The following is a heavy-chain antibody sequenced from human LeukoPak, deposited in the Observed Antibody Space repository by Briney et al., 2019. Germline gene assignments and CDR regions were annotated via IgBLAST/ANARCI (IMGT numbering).Heavy chain of an antibody. CDR2: ISSSGSTI. Sequence: GGSLRLSCAASGFTFSSYAMSWIRRAPGKGLEWVSYISSSGSTIYYADSVKGRFTISRDNAKNSLYLQMNSLRAEDTAVYYCARPARLRFLEWLLSDNWFDPWGQGTLVTVSS. J-gene: IGHJ5*02. CDR1: GFTFSSYA. V-gene: IGHV3-11*01. D-gene: IGHD3-3*01. CDR3: ARPARLRFLEWLLSDNWFDP.